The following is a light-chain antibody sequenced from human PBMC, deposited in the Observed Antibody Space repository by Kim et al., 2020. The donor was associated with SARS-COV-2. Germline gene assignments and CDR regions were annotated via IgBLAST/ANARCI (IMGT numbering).Light chain of an antibody. CDR3: AAWDDSLSGFYV. CDR1: RYNIGSNY. V-gene: IGLV1-47*01. J-gene: IGLJ1*01. Sequence: MVTISCSGVRYNIGSNYVSWYHQFPGTAPTLLIYRNNQRPSGVPDRFSGSKSVTSASLAISGLRSEDEADYYCAAWDDSLSGFYVFGTGTKVTVL. CDR2: RNN.